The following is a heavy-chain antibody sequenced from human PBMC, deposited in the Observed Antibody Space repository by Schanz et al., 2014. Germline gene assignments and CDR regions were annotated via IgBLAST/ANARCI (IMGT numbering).Heavy chain of an antibody. V-gene: IGHV3-23*04. CDR2: ISDSGSST. Sequence: EVQLVESGGNLVQPGGSLRLSCAASGFTFDDYAMHWVRQAPGKGLEWVSTISDSGSSTYYADSVKGRFTISRDKSKNTLYLQMNSLRAEDTAVYYCRLWFGELYYGMDVWGQGTTVTVSS. J-gene: IGHJ6*02. D-gene: IGHD3-10*01. CDR3: RLWFGELYYGMDV. CDR1: GFTFDDYA.